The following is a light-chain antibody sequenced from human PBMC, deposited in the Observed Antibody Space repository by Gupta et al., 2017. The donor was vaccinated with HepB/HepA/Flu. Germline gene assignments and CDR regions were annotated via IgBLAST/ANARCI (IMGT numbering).Light chain of an antibody. J-gene: IGKJ1*01. CDR3: QQRDSTMWT. V-gene: IGKV1-39*01. CDR1: QSISSY. Sequence: DIQMTQSPSSLSASVGDRVTITCRASQSISSYLNWYQQKPGKVPKLLIYAASSLQSGVPSRFSGSGSGTDFTLTISSLQPEDFATYYCQQRDSTMWTFGQGTKVEIK. CDR2: AAS.